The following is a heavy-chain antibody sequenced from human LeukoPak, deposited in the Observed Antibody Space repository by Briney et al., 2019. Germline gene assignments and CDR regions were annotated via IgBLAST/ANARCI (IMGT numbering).Heavy chain of an antibody. J-gene: IGHJ5*02. V-gene: IGHV1-46*01. CDR1: GYTFTSYY. Sequence: ASVKVSCKASGYTFTSYYMHWVRQAPGQGLEWMGIINPSGGSTSYAQKFQGRVTMTRDTSTSTVYMELSSLRSEDTAVYYCARDGRRGDWNFWFDPWGQGTLVTVSS. CDR3: ARDGRRGDWNFWFDP. D-gene: IGHD1-7*01. CDR2: INPSGGST.